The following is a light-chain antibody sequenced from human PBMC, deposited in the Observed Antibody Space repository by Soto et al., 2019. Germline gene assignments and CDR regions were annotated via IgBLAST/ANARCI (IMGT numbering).Light chain of an antibody. J-gene: IGLJ1*01. CDR2: EVS. CDR3: GSYTTSSTRV. V-gene: IGLV2-14*03. Sequence: QSALAQPASVSGSPGQSITISCTGTSSDVGAYDFVSWYQQHPDKAHKLMIYEVSNRPSGVSHRFSGSKSVNTATLTNSGLQAEDEADYYCGSYTTSSTRVFGTGTKVTVL. CDR1: SSDVGAYDF.